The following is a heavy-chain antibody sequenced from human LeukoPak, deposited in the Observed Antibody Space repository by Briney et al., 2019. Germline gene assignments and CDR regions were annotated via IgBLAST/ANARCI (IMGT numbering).Heavy chain of an antibody. CDR2: MNPNSGNT. CDR3: ARASRGSHKGIYYGMDV. J-gene: IGHJ6*02. CDR1: GYTFTSYD. D-gene: IGHD3-16*01. Sequence: ASVKVSCKASGYTFTSYDINWVRQATGQGLEWMGWMNPNSGNTGYAQKFQGRVTMTRNTSISTAYMELSSLRSEDTAVYYCARASRGSHKGIYYGMDVWGQGTTVTVSS. V-gene: IGHV1-8*01.